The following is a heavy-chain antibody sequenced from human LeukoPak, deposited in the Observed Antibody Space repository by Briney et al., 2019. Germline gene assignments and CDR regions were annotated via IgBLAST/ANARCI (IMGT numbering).Heavy chain of an antibody. V-gene: IGHV4-30-4*08. CDR1: GGSISSGDYY. Sequence: SETLSLTRTVSGGSISSGDYYWSWIRQPPGKGLEWIGYIYYSGSTYYNPSLKSRVTISVDTSKNQFSLKLSSVTAADTAVYYCARAEKRENYYDSSGYYVRTFDYWGQGTLVTVSS. CDR3: ARAEKRENYYDSSGYYVRTFDY. J-gene: IGHJ4*02. CDR2: IYYSGST. D-gene: IGHD3-22*01.